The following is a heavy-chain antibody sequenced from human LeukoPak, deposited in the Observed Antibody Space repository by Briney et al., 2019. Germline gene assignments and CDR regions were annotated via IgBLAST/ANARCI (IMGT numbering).Heavy chain of an antibody. CDR1: GYSFTSYW. V-gene: IGHV5-51*01. CDR2: IYPGDSDT. Sequence: GESLKISCKGSGYSFTSYWIGWVRQMPGKGLEWMGIIYPGDSDTRYSPSFQGQVTISADKSISTAYLQWSSLKASDTAMHYCARLRGYCSSTSCYGFWFDPWGQGTLVTVSS. J-gene: IGHJ5*02. CDR3: ARLRGYCSSTSCYGFWFDP. D-gene: IGHD2-2*01.